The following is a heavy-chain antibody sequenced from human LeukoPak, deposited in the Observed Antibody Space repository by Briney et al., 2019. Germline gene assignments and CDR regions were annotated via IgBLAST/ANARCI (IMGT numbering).Heavy chain of an antibody. CDR2: IYSGGST. V-gene: IGHV3-66*01. Sequence: AGGSLRLSCAASGFTFSSYAMSWVRQAPGKGLEWVSVIYSGGSTYYADSVKGRFTISRDNSKNTLYLQMNSLRAEDTAVYYCARGPTHLDYWGQGTLVTVSS. J-gene: IGHJ4*02. CDR1: GFTFSSYA. CDR3: ARGPTHLDY.